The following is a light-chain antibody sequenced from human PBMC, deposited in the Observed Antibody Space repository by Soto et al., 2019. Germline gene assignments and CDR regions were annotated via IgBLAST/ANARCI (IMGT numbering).Light chain of an antibody. J-gene: IGKJ4*01. Sequence: EILLTQSPATLSLSPGERATLSCRASQSVYSYLAWYQQRPGQAPRLLIYDASNRATGIPARFSGSGSGTAFTLTIGSLEPEDFAVSYCQQRSNWPLTFGGGTKV. CDR1: QSVYSY. CDR2: DAS. V-gene: IGKV3-11*01. CDR3: QQRSNWPLT.